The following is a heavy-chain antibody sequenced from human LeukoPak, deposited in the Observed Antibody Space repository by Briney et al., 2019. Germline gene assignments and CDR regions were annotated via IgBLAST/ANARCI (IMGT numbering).Heavy chain of an antibody. CDR2: INTDGSIT. J-gene: IGHJ6*03. CDR1: GVTFRSYW. CDR3: ARAIHGDRGYYYYIDV. D-gene: IGHD2-21*01. V-gene: IGHV3-74*03. Sequence: GGSLRLSCAASGVTFRSYWMYWVRQAPGKGLVCVSRINTDGSITTYADSVKGRFTISRDNAKNTLYLQMNSLRAEDTAAYYCARAIHGDRGYYYYIDVWGKGTTVTVSS.